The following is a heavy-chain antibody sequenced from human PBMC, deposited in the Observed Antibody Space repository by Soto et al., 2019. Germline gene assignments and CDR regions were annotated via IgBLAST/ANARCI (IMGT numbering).Heavy chain of an antibody. CDR1: GGSISSYY. CDR3: ARGPIYGSGSYHWFDP. Sequence: NPSETLSLTCTVSGGSISSYYWSWIRQPPGKGLEWIGYIYYSGSTNYNPSLKSRVTISVDTSKNQFSLKLSSVTAADTAVYYCARGPIYGSGSYHWFDPWGQGTLVTVSS. V-gene: IGHV4-59*01. J-gene: IGHJ5*02. CDR2: IYYSGST. D-gene: IGHD3-10*01.